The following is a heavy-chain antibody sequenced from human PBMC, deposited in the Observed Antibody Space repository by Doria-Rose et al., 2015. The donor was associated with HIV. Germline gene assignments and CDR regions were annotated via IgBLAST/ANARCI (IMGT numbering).Heavy chain of an antibody. J-gene: IGHJ6*02. CDR2: INHSGST. CDR3: ARGLLRGGWNDVDYYYGMDV. V-gene: IGHV4-34*01. Sequence: QVQLQQWDAGLVKPSETLSLTCAVFGGSFSGYYWSWIRQPPGKGLEWIGEINHSGSTNYKTSLRSRVTMSLDTAKNLFPLKLSSVTAADTAVYYCARGLLRGGWNDVDYYYGMDVWGQGTTVTVSS. CDR1: GGSFSGYY. D-gene: IGHD1-1*01.